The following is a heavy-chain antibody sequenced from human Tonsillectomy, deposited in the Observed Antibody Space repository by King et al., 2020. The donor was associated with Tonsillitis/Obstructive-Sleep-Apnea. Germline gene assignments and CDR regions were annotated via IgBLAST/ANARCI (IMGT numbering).Heavy chain of an antibody. CDR2: IYQSGST. CDR3: ARGRCSSISCDEYFHH. D-gene: IGHD2-2*01. CDR1: GDSISSSNW. Sequence: QLQESGPGLVKPSGTLSLTCAVSGDSISSSNWWSWVRQPPGKGLEWIGEIYQSGSTNYNPSLKSRVTISVDKSKNQFSLKLTSVTAADPAVYYCARGRCSSISCDEYFHHWGQGTLVTVSS. J-gene: IGHJ1*01. V-gene: IGHV4-4*02.